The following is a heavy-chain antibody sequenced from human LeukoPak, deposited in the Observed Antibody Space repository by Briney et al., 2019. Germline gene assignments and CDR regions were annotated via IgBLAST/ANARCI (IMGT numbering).Heavy chain of an antibody. CDR1: GFTFSSYG. D-gene: IGHD1-26*01. CDR2: IWFDGTNK. Sequence: PGRSLRLSCAASGFTFSSYGMHWVRQAPGKGLDWLAVIWFDGTNKYYADSVKGRFTISRDNSKNMLYLQMNSLRAEDTAVYYCARDPGSASYPVDYWGQGTLVTVSS. J-gene: IGHJ4*02. CDR3: ARDPGSASYPVDY. V-gene: IGHV3-33*01.